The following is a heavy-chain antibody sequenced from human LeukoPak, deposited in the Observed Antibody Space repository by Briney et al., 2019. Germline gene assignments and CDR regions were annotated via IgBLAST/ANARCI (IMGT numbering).Heavy chain of an antibody. V-gene: IGHV3-23*01. Sequence: PGGSLRLSCAASRFRFGTFSGYAMSWVRQAPGKGLEWVSVISGSGGSTFYADSVKGRFTISRDNSKNTLYLQMNSLRAEDTAVYYCAKESNGDYLDYWGQGTLVTVSS. CDR1: RFRFGTFSGYA. J-gene: IGHJ4*02. CDR3: AKESNGDYLDY. CDR2: ISGSGGST. D-gene: IGHD4-17*01.